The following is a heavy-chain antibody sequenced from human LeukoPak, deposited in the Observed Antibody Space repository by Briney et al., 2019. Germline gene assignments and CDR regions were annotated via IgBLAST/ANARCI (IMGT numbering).Heavy chain of an antibody. J-gene: IGHJ4*02. CDR3: AKDPTYYYDSSGPDY. CDR1: GFTFSSYA. CDR2: IRNDGGNK. D-gene: IGHD3-22*01. V-gene: IGHV3-30*02. Sequence: PGGSLRLSCAASGFTFSSYAMSWVRQAPGKGLEWVAFIRNDGGNKYSADSVKGRFTISRDNSKNTLYLQMNSLRPEDTAVYYCAKDPTYYYDSSGPDYWGQGTLVTVSS.